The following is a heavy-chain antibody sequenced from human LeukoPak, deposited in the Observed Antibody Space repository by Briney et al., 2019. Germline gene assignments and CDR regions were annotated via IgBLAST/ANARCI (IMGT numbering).Heavy chain of an antibody. V-gene: IGHV7-4-1*02. J-gene: IGHJ4*02. CDR3: ARDWSSGPFHF. CDR2: INTNSGHP. Sequence: ASVKVSCKASGYSFTSYAMHWVRQAPGQGLEWMGWINTNSGHPTYGRGFTGRFVFSLDTSASTAYLQISSLKAEDTGMYYRARDWSSGPFHFWGQGSLVSVYS. D-gene: IGHD6-25*01. CDR1: GYSFTSYA.